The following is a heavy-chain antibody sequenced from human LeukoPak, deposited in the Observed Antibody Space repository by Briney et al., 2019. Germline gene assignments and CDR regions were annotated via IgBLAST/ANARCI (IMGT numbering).Heavy chain of an antibody. Sequence: GGSLRLSCAASGFTFDDYAMHWVRQAPGKGLEWVSGISWNSGSIGYADSVKGRFTISRDNARNSLYLQMNSLRAEDTAVYYCARGGAVAGFDYWGQGTLVTVSS. J-gene: IGHJ4*02. D-gene: IGHD6-19*01. V-gene: IGHV3-9*01. CDR1: GFTFDDYA. CDR2: ISWNSGSI. CDR3: ARGGAVAGFDY.